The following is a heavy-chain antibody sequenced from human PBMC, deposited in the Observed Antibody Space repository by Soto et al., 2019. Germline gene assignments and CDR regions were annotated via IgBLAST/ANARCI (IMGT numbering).Heavy chain of an antibody. CDR1: GYSFTSYW. D-gene: IGHD6-6*01. J-gene: IGHJ6*02. CDR3: ARHGSIAAQNV. Sequence: PGESLKISCNGSGYSFTSYWISLVLQMPGKGLEWMGRIDPSDSYTNYSPSFQGHVTISADKSISTAYLQWSSLKASDTAMYYCARHGSIAAQNVWGQGTTVTVSS. V-gene: IGHV5-10-1*01. CDR2: IDPSDSYT.